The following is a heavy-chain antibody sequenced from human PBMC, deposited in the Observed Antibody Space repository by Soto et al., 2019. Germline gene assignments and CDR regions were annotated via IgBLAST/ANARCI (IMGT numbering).Heavy chain of an antibody. D-gene: IGHD1-1*01. Sequence: EMQLLESGGGLVQPGESLRLSCAASGFTFSSYAISWVRQAPGKGLEWVSVISAGGGSTYYAESVKGRFTISRDNSKNTLYLQMSSLRVEDTAIYYCAKSSGGLTTTGRRHADYWGQGTLVTVSS. CDR1: GFTFSSYA. CDR3: AKSSGGLTTTGRRHADY. CDR2: ISAGGGST. V-gene: IGHV3-23*01. J-gene: IGHJ4*02.